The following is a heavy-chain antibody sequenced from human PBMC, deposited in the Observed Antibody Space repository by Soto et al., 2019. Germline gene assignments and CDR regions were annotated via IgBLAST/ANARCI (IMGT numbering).Heavy chain of an antibody. CDR2: IYYTGTT. CDR3: ARVVRGAGTRSFDY. J-gene: IGHJ4*02. V-gene: IGHV4-59*01. D-gene: IGHD3-10*01. Sequence: WIWIRQPPGKGLEWIGYIYYTGTTNYNPSLKSRIAVSIDTPKNQFSLKLISVTAADTAVYFCARVVRGAGTRSFDYWGQGTLVTVSS.